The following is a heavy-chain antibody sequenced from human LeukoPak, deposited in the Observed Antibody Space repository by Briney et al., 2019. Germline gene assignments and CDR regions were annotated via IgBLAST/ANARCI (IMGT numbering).Heavy chain of an antibody. D-gene: IGHD2-21*02. CDR2: ISAYTGNA. J-gene: IGHJ4*02. V-gene: IGHV1-18*01. CDR1: GYTFNSYG. Sequence: APVKVSCKTSGYTFNSYGISWVRQAPGQGLEWMGWISAYTGNAKYIQKLQGRVTMTTDTSTSTAYMELRSLRSDDTAVYYCARRSHCGGDCIFDYWGQGTLVTVSS. CDR3: ARRSHCGGDCIFDY.